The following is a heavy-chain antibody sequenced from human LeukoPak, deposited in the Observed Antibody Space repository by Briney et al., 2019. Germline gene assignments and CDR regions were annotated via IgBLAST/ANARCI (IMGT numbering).Heavy chain of an antibody. CDR1: GFTFSSYW. V-gene: IGHV3-7*01. CDR3: ARDSAKTTVTTLDY. J-gene: IGHJ4*02. D-gene: IGHD4-17*01. CDR2: IKQDGSEK. Sequence: GGSLRLSCAASGFTFSSYWMSWVRQAPGKGLEWVANIKQDGSEKYYVDSVKGRFTIPRDNAKNSLYLQMNSLRAEDTAVYYCARDSAKTTVTTLDYWGQGTLVTVSS.